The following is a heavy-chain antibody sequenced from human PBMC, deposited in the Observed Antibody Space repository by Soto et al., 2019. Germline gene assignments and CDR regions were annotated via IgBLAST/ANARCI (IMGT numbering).Heavy chain of an antibody. Sequence: GGSLRLSCAASGFTFDDYTMHWVRQAPGKGLEWVSLISWDGGSTYYADSVKGRFTISRDNSKNSLYLQMNSLRTEDTALYYCATSPPRQTDFWSGYFDYWGQGTLVTVSS. J-gene: IGHJ4*02. CDR2: ISWDGGST. CDR3: ATSPPRQTDFWSGYFDY. CDR1: GFTFDDYT. D-gene: IGHD3-3*01. V-gene: IGHV3-43*01.